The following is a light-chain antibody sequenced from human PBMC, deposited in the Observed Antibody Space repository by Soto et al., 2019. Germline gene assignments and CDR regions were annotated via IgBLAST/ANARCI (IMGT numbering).Light chain of an antibody. CDR1: QSLLHITGETF. J-gene: IGKJ5*01. Sequence: DIVMTQSPLSLPVTPGEPASISCKSSQSLLHITGETFLFWYLQKPGQSPQLLIYEVSTRVSGVPDRFSGSGSGTDFTLEISRVETDDVGIYYCMQSTQLPPTFGQGTRLETK. CDR3: MQSTQLPPT. CDR2: EVS. V-gene: IGKV2D-29*02.